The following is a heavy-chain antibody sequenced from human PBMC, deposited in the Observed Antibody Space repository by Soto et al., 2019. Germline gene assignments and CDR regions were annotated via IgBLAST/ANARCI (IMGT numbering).Heavy chain of an antibody. V-gene: IGHV1-69*13. J-gene: IGHJ5*02. Sequence: GASVKVSCKASGGTFSSYAISWVRQAPGQGLEWMGGIIPIFGTANYAQKFQGRVTITADESTSTAYMELSSLRSEDTAVYYCARLKQQLVMGFDPWGQGTRGTVSS. CDR2: IIPIFGTA. D-gene: IGHD6-13*01. CDR3: ARLKQQLVMGFDP. CDR1: GGTFSSYA.